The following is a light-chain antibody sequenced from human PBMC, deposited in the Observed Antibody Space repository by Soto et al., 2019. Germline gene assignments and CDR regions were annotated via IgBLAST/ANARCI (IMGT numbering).Light chain of an antibody. CDR2: AAS. CDR3: KKHNGVPFT. Sequence: DIQMTQSQSSLSASVGARVTITCRASQGISNDLAWDQQKPGKVPKLLIYAASTLQSGVPSRFSGSGSGTGYTHTIRSMQQKGVATYYCKKHNGVPFTLGPGTKVDI. CDR1: QGISND. J-gene: IGKJ3*01. V-gene: IGKV1-27*01.